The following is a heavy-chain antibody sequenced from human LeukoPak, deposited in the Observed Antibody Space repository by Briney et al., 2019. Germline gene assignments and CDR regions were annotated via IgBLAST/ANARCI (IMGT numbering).Heavy chain of an antibody. CDR1: GYTFTSYG. V-gene: IGHV7-4-1*02. Sequence: ASVKVSCKASGYTFTSYGISWVRQAPGQGLEWMGWINTNTGNPTYAQGFTGRFVFSLDTSVSTAYLQISSLKAEDTAVYYCARNDGPRGYSYGYPHIYIWGQGTLVTISS. J-gene: IGHJ4*02. CDR3: ARNDGPRGYSYGYPHIYI. D-gene: IGHD5-18*01. CDR2: INTNTGNP.